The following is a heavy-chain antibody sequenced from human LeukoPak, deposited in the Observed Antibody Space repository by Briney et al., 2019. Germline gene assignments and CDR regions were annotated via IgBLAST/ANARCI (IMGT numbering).Heavy chain of an antibody. J-gene: IGHJ4*02. CDR2: INPNSGGT. D-gene: IGHD2-2*01. CDR3: ARAALDCSSTSCYVRGLDY. CDR1: GYTFTVYY. V-gene: IGHV1-2*02. Sequence: ASVNVSCKASGYTFTVYYMHWVRQAPGQGLEWMGWINPNSGGTNYAQRFQGRVTMTRDTSISTAYMELSRLRSDDTAVYYCARAALDCSSTSCYVRGLDYWGQGTLVTVSS.